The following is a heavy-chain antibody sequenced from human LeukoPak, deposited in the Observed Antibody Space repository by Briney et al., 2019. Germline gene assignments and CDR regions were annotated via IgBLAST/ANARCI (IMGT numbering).Heavy chain of an antibody. J-gene: IGHJ4*02. CDR2: ISYDGSNK. D-gene: IGHD5/OR15-5a*01. V-gene: IGHV3-30*03. CDR1: GYTFTSYG. Sequence: SCKASGYTFTSYGMHWVRQAPGKGLEWVAVISYDGSNKYYADSVKGRFTISRDNSKNTLYLQMNSLRAEDTAVYYCARGVYGGRDYWGQGTLVTVSS. CDR3: ARGVYGGRDY.